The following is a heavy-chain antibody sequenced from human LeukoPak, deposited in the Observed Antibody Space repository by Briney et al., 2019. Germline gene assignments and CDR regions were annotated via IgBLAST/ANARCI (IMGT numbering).Heavy chain of an antibody. CDR3: ARDFLYSGSYDY. J-gene: IGHJ4*02. CDR2: ISYDGSNK. Sequence: GGSLRLSCAASGFTFSSYGMHWVRQAPGKGLEWVAVISYDGSNKYYADSVKGRFTISRDNSKNTLYLQMNSLRAEDTAVYYCARDFLYSGSYDYWGQGTLVTVSS. V-gene: IGHV3-30*03. CDR1: GFTFSSYG. D-gene: IGHD1-26*01.